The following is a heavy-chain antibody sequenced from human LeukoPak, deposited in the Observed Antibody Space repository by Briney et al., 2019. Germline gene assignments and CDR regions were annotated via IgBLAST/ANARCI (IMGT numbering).Heavy chain of an antibody. CDR3: ARGCYSVRSCTIPTAHLTP. CDR1: GDYISSGGYS. Sequence: SETLSLTCTISGDYISSGGYSWSSIRQPPGNGMEWIGYIYHSGSTYYNPSLNSRHTISVAGSTYQFSLKLSSATAADAAVYLCARGCYSVRSCTIPTAHLTPWGQGTLVTVSP. CDR2: IYHSGST. V-gene: IGHV4-30-2*01. D-gene: IGHD3-10*02. J-gene: IGHJ5*02.